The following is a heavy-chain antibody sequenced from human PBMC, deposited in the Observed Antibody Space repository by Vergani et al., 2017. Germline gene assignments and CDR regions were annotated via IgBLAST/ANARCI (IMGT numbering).Heavy chain of an antibody. CDR2: VSFRGDT. V-gene: IGHV4-59*02. CDR3: ASCNWNYPQGYFDY. Sequence: QVQLQESGPGLVKPSETLSLTCTVSGASVNSYYWSWIRQPPGKGLEWMGYVSFRGDTLYDPSVKGRMTISLNTSSNQFSLYLTSVTAADTAVYYCASCNWNYPQGYFDYWGQGTLVTVSS. J-gene: IGHJ4*02. D-gene: IGHD1-7*01. CDR1: GASVNSYY.